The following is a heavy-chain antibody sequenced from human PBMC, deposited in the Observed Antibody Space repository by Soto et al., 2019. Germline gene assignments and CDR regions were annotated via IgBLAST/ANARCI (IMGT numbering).Heavy chain of an antibody. D-gene: IGHD5-12*01. CDR2: ISYDGSNK. CDR3: PRDYYRFNSGYGFSMDV. CDR1: GFTFSSYA. J-gene: IGHJ6*02. V-gene: IGHV3-30-3*01. Sequence: QVQLVESGGGVVQPGRSLRLSCAASGFTFSSYAMHWVRQAPGKGLEWVAVISYDGSNKYYADSVKGRFTISRDNSKNTLYLQMNSLRAEDTAVYYCPRDYYRFNSGYGFSMDVWGQGTTVTVSS.